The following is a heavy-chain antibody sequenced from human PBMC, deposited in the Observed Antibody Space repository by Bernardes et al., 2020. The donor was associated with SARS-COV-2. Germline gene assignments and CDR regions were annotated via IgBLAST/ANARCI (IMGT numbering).Heavy chain of an antibody. Sequence: ASVKVSCKASGYTFTTYYINWVRQAPGQGLEWMGILNPSVGSTSYAQKFRGRVTMTRDTSTSTVYMELSSLRSEDTAVYYCARDLRGDWGPVNYWGQGTLVTVSS. V-gene: IGHV1-46*01. D-gene: IGHD7-27*01. CDR2: LNPSVGST. CDR1: GYTFTTYY. J-gene: IGHJ4*02. CDR3: ARDLRGDWGPVNY.